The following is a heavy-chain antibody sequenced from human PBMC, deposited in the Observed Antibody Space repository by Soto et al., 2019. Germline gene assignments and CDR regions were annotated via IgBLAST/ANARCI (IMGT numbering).Heavy chain of an antibody. D-gene: IGHD6-19*01. CDR1: GYTFTGYY. CDR3: ARYSSGMDY. CDR2: INPNSGGT. J-gene: IGHJ4*02. V-gene: IGHV1-2*02. Sequence: VASVKVSCKASGYTFTGYYMHWVRQAPGQGLEWMGWINPNSGGTNYAQKFQGRATMTRDTSISTAYMELSRLRSDDTAVYYCARYSSGMDYWGQGTLVTVSS.